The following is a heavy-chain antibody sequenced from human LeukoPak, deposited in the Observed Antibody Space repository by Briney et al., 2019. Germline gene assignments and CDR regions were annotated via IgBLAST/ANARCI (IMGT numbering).Heavy chain of an antibody. CDR2: IWYDGSNK. Sequence: GGSLRLSCAASGFTLSSCSMNWVRQAPGKGLEWVAVIWYDGSNKYYADSVKGRFTISRDNSKNTLYLQMNSLRAEDTAVYYCARDSRGRCSSTSCRPYFDYWGQGTLVTVSS. D-gene: IGHD2-2*01. CDR3: ARDSRGRCSSTSCRPYFDY. V-gene: IGHV3-33*08. CDR1: GFTLSSCS. J-gene: IGHJ4*02.